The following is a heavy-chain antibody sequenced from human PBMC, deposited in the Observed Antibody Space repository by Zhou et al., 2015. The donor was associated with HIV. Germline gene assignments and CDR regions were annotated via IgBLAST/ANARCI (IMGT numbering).Heavy chain of an antibody. Sequence: QVQLVQSGAEVKKPGSSVKVSCKASGGTFSSYTISWVRQAPGQGLEWMGRIIPILGIANYAQKFQGRVTITADKSTSTAYMELSSLRSEDTAVYYCACGVVLGYCSGGSCYSRSSDYWGQGTLVTVSS. J-gene: IGHJ4*02. CDR2: IIPILGIA. CDR1: GGTFSSYT. V-gene: IGHV1-69*02. D-gene: IGHD2-15*01. CDR3: ACGVVLGYCSGGSCYSRSSDY.